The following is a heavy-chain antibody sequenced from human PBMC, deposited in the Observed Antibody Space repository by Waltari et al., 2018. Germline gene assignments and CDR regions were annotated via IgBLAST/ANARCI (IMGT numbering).Heavy chain of an antibody. V-gene: IGHV4-59*01. J-gene: IGHJ3*02. CDR2: IYYSGST. Sequence: QVQLQESGPGLVKPSETLSLTCTVSGGSISSYYWSWIRQPPGKGLEWIGYIYYSGSTNYNPSLKSRVTISVDTSKNQFSLKLSSVTAADTAVYYCASAGPMVRGDQGAFDIWGQGTMVTVSS. D-gene: IGHD3-10*01. CDR3: ASAGPMVRGDQGAFDI. CDR1: GGSISSYY.